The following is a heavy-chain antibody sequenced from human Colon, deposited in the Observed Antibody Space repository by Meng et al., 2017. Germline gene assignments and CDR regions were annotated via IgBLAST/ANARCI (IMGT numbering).Heavy chain of an antibody. CDR3: ARDYWGSLDF. CDR2: ARIDYANT. V-gene: IGHV4-61*08. Sequence: QGQLQGAGPGLVRPSATLSLICAVSGASVRSPDHQWGWVRQPPGKGLEWIGYARIDYANTNYNPSLKSRVNVSLDTSKNQFSLNVRSVTAADTAVYYCARDYWGSLDFWGQGILVTVSS. J-gene: IGHJ4*02. CDR1: GASVRSPDHQ. D-gene: IGHD3-16*01.